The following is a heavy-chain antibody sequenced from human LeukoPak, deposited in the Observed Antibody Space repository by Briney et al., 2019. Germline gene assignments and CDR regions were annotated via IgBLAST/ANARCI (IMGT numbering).Heavy chain of an antibody. V-gene: IGHV1-69*13. CDR1: GGTFSSYA. J-gene: IGHJ3*02. D-gene: IGHD3-3*01. CDR2: IIPIFGTA. Sequence: SVKVSCKASGGTFSSYAISWVRQAPGQGLEWMGGIIPIFGTANYAQKFQGRVTITADESTSTAYMELSSLRSEDTAVYYCARSPSQGIFGVVYAFDIWGQGTMVTVSS. CDR3: ARSPSQGIFGVVYAFDI.